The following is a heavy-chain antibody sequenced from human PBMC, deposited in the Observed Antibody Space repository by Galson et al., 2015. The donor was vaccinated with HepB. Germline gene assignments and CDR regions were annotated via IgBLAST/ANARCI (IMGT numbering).Heavy chain of an antibody. Sequence: SLRLSCAASGFTFSNYGMHWVRQAPGKGLEWVAVISFDGSKKYYPDSLKGRFTISRDNSKNTLYLQMSSLRAEDTAVFYCAKDDEGGLDWSHGTLVTVSS. V-gene: IGHV3-30*18. CDR3: AKDDEGGLD. CDR2: ISFDGSKK. D-gene: IGHD3/OR15-3a*01. CDR1: GFTFSNYG. J-gene: IGHJ4*01.